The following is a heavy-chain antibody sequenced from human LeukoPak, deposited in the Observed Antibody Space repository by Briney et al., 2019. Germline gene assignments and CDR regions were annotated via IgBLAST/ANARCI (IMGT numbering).Heavy chain of an antibody. CDR1: GFTFSSYE. Sequence: GGSLRLSCAASGFTFSSYEMNWVRQAPGKGLEWVSYISTGGSTIYSADFVKGRFTTSRDNGKNSLYLQMNSLRAEDTAVYYCARDSGYDYYYYGMDVWGQGTTVTVSS. J-gene: IGHJ6*02. V-gene: IGHV3-48*03. CDR3: ARDSGYDYYYYGMDV. D-gene: IGHD5-12*01. CDR2: ISTGGSTI.